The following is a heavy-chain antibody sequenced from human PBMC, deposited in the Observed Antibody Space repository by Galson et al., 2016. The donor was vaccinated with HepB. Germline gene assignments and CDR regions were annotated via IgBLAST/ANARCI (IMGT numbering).Heavy chain of an antibody. J-gene: IGHJ4*02. D-gene: IGHD3-22*01. V-gene: IGHV3-33*01. CDR3: ARAPTFDYDVSGYYPYYFDY. Sequence: SLRLSCAPSGFTLSRFGMHWVRQAPGKGLEWVAAIWYDGSNKYYADSVKGRFAISRDNRKNTLYLQMDSLRAEDTAVYFCARAPTFDYDVSGYYPYYFDYWGQGTLVTVSS. CDR2: IWYDGSNK. CDR1: GFTLSRFG.